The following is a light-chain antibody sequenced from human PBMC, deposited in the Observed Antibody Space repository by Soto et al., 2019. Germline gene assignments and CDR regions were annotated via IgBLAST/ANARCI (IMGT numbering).Light chain of an antibody. J-gene: IGKJ2*01. CDR1: QSVGIY. V-gene: IGKV3-11*01. Sequence: EIVLTQSPVTLSLSPGDRATLSCRASQSVGIYLAWYQQKPGQAPRLLIYDASNRATGIPVRFSGSWSGTDFTLPISSLEPEDFAVYCCQQRSNWFTFGQGTKLEIK. CDR2: DAS. CDR3: QQRSNWFT.